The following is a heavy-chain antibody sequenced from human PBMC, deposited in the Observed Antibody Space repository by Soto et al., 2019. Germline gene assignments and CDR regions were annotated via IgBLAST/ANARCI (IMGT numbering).Heavy chain of an antibody. D-gene: IGHD3-22*01. CDR3: AKRPTYYYDSSGYYFDY. CDR1: GFTFSSDA. V-gene: IGHV3-23*01. J-gene: IGHJ4*02. Sequence: GGSLRLSCAASGFTFSSDAMSWVRQAPGKGLEWVSAISGSGGSTYYADSVKGRFTISRDNSKNTLFLQMNSLRAEDTAVYYCAKRPTYYYDSSGYYFDYWGQGTLVTVSS. CDR2: ISGSGGST.